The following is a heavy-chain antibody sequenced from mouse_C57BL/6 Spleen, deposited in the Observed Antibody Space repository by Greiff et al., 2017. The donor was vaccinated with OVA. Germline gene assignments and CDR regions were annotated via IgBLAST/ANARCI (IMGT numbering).Heavy chain of an antibody. Sequence: EVQLQQSGGGLVQPGGSMKLSCVASGFTFSNYWMNWVRQSPEKGLEWVAQIRLKSDNYATHYAESVKGRFTISRDDSKSSVYLQMNNLRAEDTGIYYCTAGLDYWGQGTTLTVSS. CDR1: GFTFSNYW. V-gene: IGHV6-3*01. J-gene: IGHJ2*01. D-gene: IGHD4-1*01. CDR2: IRLKSDNYAT. CDR3: TAGLDY.